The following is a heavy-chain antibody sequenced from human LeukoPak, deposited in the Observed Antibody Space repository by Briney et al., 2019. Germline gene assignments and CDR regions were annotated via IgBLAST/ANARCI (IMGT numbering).Heavy chain of an antibody. D-gene: IGHD2-2*01. CDR3: TRVGCSSITCYPERDY. Sequence: ASVKVSCKASGYTFTNYGISWVRQAPGQGLEWMAWISAYNGNTKYAQRFQGRVTMTTDTSTSTAYMELRSLRSDDTAVYYRTRVGCSSITCYPERDYWGQGTLVTVSS. CDR1: GYTFTNYG. CDR2: ISAYNGNT. J-gene: IGHJ4*02. V-gene: IGHV1-18*01.